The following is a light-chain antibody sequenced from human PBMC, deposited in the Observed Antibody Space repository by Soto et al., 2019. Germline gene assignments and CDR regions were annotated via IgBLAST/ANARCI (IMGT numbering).Light chain of an antibody. J-gene: IGKJ1*01. CDR2: GAS. CDR3: QHYNNCPRT. CDR1: QSVSSN. Sequence: EIVMTQSPATLSVSPGERATLSCRASQSVSSNLAWYQQKPGQAPRLLIYGASTRATGIPARFSGSGSETEFTLTISSLHSEDFAVYYCQHYNNCPRTFGQGTKVEIK. V-gene: IGKV3-15*01.